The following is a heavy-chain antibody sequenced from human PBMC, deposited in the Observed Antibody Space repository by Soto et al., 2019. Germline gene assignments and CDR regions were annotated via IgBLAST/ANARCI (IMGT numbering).Heavy chain of an antibody. Sequence: PSETLSLTCTVSGGSISSSSYYWGWIRQPPGKGLEWIGGIYYSGSTYYNPSLKSRVTISVDTSKNQFSLKLSSVTAADTAVYYCASGYHPNYYYYYGMDVWGQGTAVTVSS. J-gene: IGHJ6*02. D-gene: IGHD5-12*01. CDR2: IYYSGST. V-gene: IGHV4-39*01. CDR1: GGSISSSSYY. CDR3: ASGYHPNYYYYYGMDV.